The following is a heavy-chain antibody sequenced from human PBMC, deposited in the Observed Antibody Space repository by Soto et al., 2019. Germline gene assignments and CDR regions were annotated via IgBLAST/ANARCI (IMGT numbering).Heavy chain of an antibody. V-gene: IGHV5-51*01. D-gene: IGHD3-3*01. CDR3: ARGGVSTRTFDY. Sequence: PGESLKISCKGSGYNFAGYWIAWVRQMPGKGLELMGIIYPSDSDTRYRPSFQSQVTISADKSSSSAYLQWSSLRASDTAMYYCARGGVSTRTFDYWGQGTPVTVSS. CDR1: GYNFAGYW. J-gene: IGHJ4*02. CDR2: IYPSDSDT.